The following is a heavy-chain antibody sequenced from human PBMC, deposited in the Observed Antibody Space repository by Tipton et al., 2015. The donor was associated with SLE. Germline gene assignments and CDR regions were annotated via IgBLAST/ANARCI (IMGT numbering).Heavy chain of an antibody. CDR1: GGSISGHY. Sequence: LRLSCTVSGGSISGHYWSWIRQPPGKGLEWIGNLYYSGSTNHNPSLKNRVTMSGDTSKNHFSLQLISVTAADTAIYYCARVLGSGGSFDYWGQGTLVTVSS. CDR2: LYYSGST. J-gene: IGHJ4*02. D-gene: IGHD2-15*01. CDR3: ARVLGSGGSFDY. V-gene: IGHV4-59*11.